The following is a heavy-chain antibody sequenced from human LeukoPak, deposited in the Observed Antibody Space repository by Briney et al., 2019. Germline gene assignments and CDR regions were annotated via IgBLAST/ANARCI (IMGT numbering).Heavy chain of an antibody. CDR1: GLTFSSHD. D-gene: IGHD3-9*01. J-gene: IGHJ4*02. CDR2: ISYDGSKQ. Sequence: GGSLRLSCAASGLTFSSHDINWVRQAPAKGLEWVAAISYDGSKQLYADSVKGRFTISRDNSKNTLNLQMNSLRDEDTAVYYCAKDGARYLLTYYFEYWGQGTLVTVSS. V-gene: IGHV3-30*18. CDR3: AKDGARYLLTYYFEY.